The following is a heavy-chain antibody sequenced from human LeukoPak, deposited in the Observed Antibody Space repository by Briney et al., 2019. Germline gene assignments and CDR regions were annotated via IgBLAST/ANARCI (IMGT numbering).Heavy chain of an antibody. J-gene: IGHJ3*02. V-gene: IGHV3-33*01. Sequence: GGSLILSCAASGFTFSSYAMDWVRQAPGKGLEWVAVIWYDGSNKYYADSVKGRFTISRDNSKNTLYLQMNSLRAEDTAVYYCAREVTACGGDCYYYDAFDIWGQGTMVTVSS. CDR1: GFTFSSYA. CDR2: IWYDGSNK. CDR3: AREVTACGGDCYYYDAFDI. D-gene: IGHD2-21*02.